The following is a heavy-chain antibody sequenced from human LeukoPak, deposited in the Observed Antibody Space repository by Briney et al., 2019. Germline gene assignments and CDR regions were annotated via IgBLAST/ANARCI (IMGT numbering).Heavy chain of an antibody. D-gene: IGHD2-15*01. CDR3: APIYCSGGSCYWGPFDP. J-gene: IGHJ5*02. Sequence: ASVKVSFKVSGYTLTELPMHWVRQAPGKGGEWMGGFDPEDGETIYAQKFQGRVTMTEDTSTDTAYMELSSLRSEDTAVYYCAPIYCSGGSCYWGPFDPWGQGTLVTVSS. CDR2: FDPEDGET. CDR1: GYTLTELP. V-gene: IGHV1-24*01.